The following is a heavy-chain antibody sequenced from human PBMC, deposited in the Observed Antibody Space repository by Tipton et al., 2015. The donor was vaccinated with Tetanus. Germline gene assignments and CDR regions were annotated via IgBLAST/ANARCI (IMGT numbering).Heavy chain of an antibody. CDR3: ARGGSYSYGPRGFDL. CDR2: INHSGST. Sequence: GLVKPSETLTLTCIVSGDSMSGSAHYGAWVRQSPGKGLEWIGSINHSGSTTYSPSFKSRVTISVDTPKNQFSLKLTSLTVADTAVYYCARGGSYSYGPRGFDLWGRGTLVTVSS. CDR1: GDSMSGSAHY. J-gene: IGHJ2*01. D-gene: IGHD5-18*01. V-gene: IGHV4-39*07.